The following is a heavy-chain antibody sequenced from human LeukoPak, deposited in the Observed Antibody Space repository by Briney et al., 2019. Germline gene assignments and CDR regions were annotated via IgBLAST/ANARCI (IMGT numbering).Heavy chain of an antibody. Sequence: PSETLSLTCTVSGGSISSSSYYWGWIRQPPGKGLEWIGSIYYSGSTYYNPSLKSRVTISVDTSKNQFSLTLSSVTAADTAVYYCARRQAAAGLFDYWGQGNLVTVSS. CDR2: IYYSGST. CDR3: ARRQAAAGLFDY. J-gene: IGHJ4*02. V-gene: IGHV4-39*01. CDR1: GGSISSSSYY. D-gene: IGHD6-13*01.